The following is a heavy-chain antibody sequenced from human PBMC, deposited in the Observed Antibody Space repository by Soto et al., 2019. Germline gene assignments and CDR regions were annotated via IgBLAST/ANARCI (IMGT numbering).Heavy chain of an antibody. D-gene: IGHD1-26*01. V-gene: IGHV3-11*06. Sequence: QVQLVESGGGLVKPGGSLRLSCAASGFTFSDYYMSWIRQAPGKGLEWVSYISSSSSYTNYADSVKGRFTISRDNAKNSLYLQMNSLRAEDTAVYYCARDHPSIVGAEGATDRYYYYGMDVWGQGTTVTVSS. CDR1: GFTFSDYY. CDR2: ISSSSSYT. CDR3: ARDHPSIVGAEGATDRYYYYGMDV. J-gene: IGHJ6*02.